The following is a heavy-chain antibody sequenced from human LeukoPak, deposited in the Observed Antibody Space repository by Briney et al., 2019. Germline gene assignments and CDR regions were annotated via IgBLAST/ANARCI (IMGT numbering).Heavy chain of an antibody. Sequence: SGGSLRLSCAASGFTFSSYWMSWVRQAPGKGLEWVAFIRYDGSNKYYADSVKGRFTISRDNSKNTLYLQMNSLRAEDTAVYYCGVAGGYFDYWGQGTLVTVSS. V-gene: IGHV3-30*02. D-gene: IGHD1-26*01. CDR2: IRYDGSNK. CDR3: GVAGGYFDY. CDR1: GFTFSSYW. J-gene: IGHJ4*02.